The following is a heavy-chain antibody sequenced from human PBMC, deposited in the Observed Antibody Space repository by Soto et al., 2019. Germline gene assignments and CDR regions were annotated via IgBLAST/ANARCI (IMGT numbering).Heavy chain of an antibody. J-gene: IGHJ4*02. V-gene: IGHV4-59*01. CDR2: ICNSGGT. CDR1: GGSISSYC. CDR3: ARGGGRYGSNLDS. D-gene: IGHD1-26*01. Sequence: QVQLQESGPGLVKPSETLSLTCTVSGGSISSYCWSWVRQPPGEGLEWIANICNSGGTNYNASLKSRVVISVGTSRTQYSLELSSVTAADTPVYYCARGGGRYGSNLDSWGQGTLVTVSS.